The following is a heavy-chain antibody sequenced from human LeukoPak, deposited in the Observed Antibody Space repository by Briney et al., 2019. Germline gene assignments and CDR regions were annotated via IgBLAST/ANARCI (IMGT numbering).Heavy chain of an antibody. CDR3: AKMEGQRLYDYCMDV. D-gene: IGHD3-3*01. V-gene: IGHV3-23*01. CDR1: GSAFSNFA. CDR2: MSGSGYYT. Sequence: PGGSLRLSCAASGSAFSNFAMSWVRQAPGKGLKWVSAMSGSGYYTYYVESVKGRFTISRDNSKNTLYLHMNSLRADDTAVYYCAKMEGQRLYDYCMDVWGRGTTVTVSS. J-gene: IGHJ6*03.